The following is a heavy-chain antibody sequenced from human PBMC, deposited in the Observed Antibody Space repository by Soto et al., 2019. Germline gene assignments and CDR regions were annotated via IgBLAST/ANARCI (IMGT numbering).Heavy chain of an antibody. V-gene: IGHV3-30*04. D-gene: IGHD3-16*01. CDR3: VRDGEMYYPQYYFAY. CDR2: STYGASNE. J-gene: IGHJ4*02. Sequence: PGGSLRLSCAASGFSFSSYAMHWVRQAPGRGLEWVAVSTYGASNEYYADSVKGRFTVSRDNSRNTLYLEVISLRTEDTAVYYCVRDGEMYYPQYYFAYWGQGNPVTVSS. CDR1: GFSFSSYA.